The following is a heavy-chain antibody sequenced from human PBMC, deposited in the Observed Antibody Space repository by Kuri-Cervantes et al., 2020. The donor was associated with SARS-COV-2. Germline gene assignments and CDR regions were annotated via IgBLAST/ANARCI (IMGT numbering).Heavy chain of an antibody. Sequence: SETLSLTCTVSGGPISSSSYYWGRIRQPPGKGLGWVGSIYYSGSTYYNPSLKSRVTISVDTTKNQFSLKLSSVTAADTAVYYCARREFPLNCFDPWGQGTLVTVSS. D-gene: IGHD2-21*01. V-gene: IGHV4-39*01. CDR1: GGPISSSSYY. CDR2: IYYSGST. J-gene: IGHJ5*02. CDR3: ARREFPLNCFDP.